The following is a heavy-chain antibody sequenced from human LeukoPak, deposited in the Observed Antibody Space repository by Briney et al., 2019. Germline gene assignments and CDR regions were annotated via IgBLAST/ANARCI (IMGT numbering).Heavy chain of an antibody. CDR1: GGSFSGYY. CDR3: ARGVRLNYYDSSGYPSDYYYYMDV. Sequence: PSETLSLTCAVYGGSFSGYYRSWIRQPPGKGLEWIGEINHSGSTNYNPSLKSRVTISVDTSKNQFSLKLSSVTAADTAVYYCARGVRLNYYDSSGYPSDYYYYMDVWGKGTTVTVSS. CDR2: INHSGST. V-gene: IGHV4-34*01. D-gene: IGHD3-22*01. J-gene: IGHJ6*03.